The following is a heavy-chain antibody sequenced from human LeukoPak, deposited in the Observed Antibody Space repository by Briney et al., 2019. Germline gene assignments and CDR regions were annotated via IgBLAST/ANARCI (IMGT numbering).Heavy chain of an antibody. D-gene: IGHD5-12*01. V-gene: IGHV1-3*01. J-gene: IGHJ6*02. CDR3: ARDTITDYYYYYGMDV. Sequence: ASVKVSCKASGYTFTSYAMHWVRQAPGQRLEWMGWINAGNGNTKYSQKFQGRVTITGDTSASTAYMELSSLRSEDTAVYYCARDTITDYYYYYGMDVWGQGTTVTVSS. CDR2: INAGNGNT. CDR1: GYTFTSYA.